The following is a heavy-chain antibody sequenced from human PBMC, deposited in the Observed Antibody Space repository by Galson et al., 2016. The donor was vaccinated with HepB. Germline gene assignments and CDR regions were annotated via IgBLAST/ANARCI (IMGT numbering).Heavy chain of an antibody. D-gene: IGHD1-26*01. CDR1: GFIFSGCY. CDR3: AGGVVGALEDSFEI. Sequence: LRLSCAASGFIFSGCYMSWIRQAPGKGLEWVSYISSSSAYTNYADSVKGRFTISRDNAKNSLYLQMNSLRAEDTAVYYCAGGVVGALEDSFEIWGQGTMVTVSS. J-gene: IGHJ3*02. V-gene: IGHV3-11*06. CDR2: ISSSSAYT.